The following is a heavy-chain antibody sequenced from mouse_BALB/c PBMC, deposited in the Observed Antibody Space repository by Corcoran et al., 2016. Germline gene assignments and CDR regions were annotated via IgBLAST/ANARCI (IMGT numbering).Heavy chain of an antibody. CDR3: ARQSYGSLDV. CDR1: GSPITLGYY. CDR2: ISDDGSN. Sequence: DVQLQESGPCLVNPAPSLSLTCSVPGSPITLGYYWNWLRQFPGNKMGWMGYISDDGSNNYNQSLKNRLSILRYTYKNQFFLKLNSVTTEDTATYYGARQSYGSLDVWGAGTTVTVS. J-gene: IGHJ1*01. V-gene: IGHV3-6*02.